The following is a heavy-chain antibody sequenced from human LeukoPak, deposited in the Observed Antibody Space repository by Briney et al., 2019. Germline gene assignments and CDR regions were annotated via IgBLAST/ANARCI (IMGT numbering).Heavy chain of an antibody. CDR3: ASRGQLLSYYYGMDV. J-gene: IGHJ6*02. CDR1: GITFSNNW. CDR2: ISSDGSST. Sequence: GGSLRLSCAASGITFSNNWMHWVRQAPGKGLVWVARISSDGSSTSYADSVKGRFTISRDNVMNTLYLQMNSLRAEDTAVYYCASRGQLLSYYYGMDVWGQGTTVTVSS. V-gene: IGHV3-74*01. D-gene: IGHD2-2*01.